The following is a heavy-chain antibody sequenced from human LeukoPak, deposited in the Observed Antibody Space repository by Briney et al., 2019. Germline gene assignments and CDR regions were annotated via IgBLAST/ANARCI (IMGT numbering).Heavy chain of an antibody. J-gene: IGHJ4*02. CDR2: INPNSGGT. D-gene: IGHD2-8*01. CDR3: ARGYCTNGVCRYYFDY. V-gene: IGHV1-2*04. Sequence: ASVNVSCKASGYTFTGYYMHWVRQAPGQGLEWMGWINPNSGGTNYAQKFQGWVTMTRDTSISTAYMELSRLRSDDTAVYYCARGYCTNGVCRYYFDYWGQGTLVTVSS. CDR1: GYTFTGYY.